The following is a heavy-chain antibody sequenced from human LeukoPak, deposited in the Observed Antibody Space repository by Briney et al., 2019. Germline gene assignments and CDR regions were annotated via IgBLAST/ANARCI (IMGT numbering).Heavy chain of an antibody. CDR3: ARGGGYWYFDL. CDR2: IYYSGST. CDR1: GGSISSYY. V-gene: IGHV4-59*01. D-gene: IGHD2-15*01. J-gene: IGHJ2*01. Sequence: SETLSLTCTVSGGSISSYYWSWIRQPPRKGLEWIGYIYYSGSTNYNPSLKSRVTISVDTSKNQFSLKLSSVTAADTAVYYCARGGGYWYFDLWGRGTLVTVSS.